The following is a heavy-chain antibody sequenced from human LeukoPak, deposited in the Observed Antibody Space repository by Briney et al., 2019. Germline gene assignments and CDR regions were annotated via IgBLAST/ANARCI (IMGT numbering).Heavy chain of an antibody. J-gene: IGHJ4*02. CDR1: GGSISSRSYY. CDR2: IYYSGST. D-gene: IGHD3-22*01. CDR3: ARRGYDSSGYYYAY. V-gene: IGHV4-39*01. Sequence: SETLSLTCTVSGGSISSRSYYWGWIRQPPGKGLEWIGSIYYSGSTYYNPSLKSRVTISVDTSKNQFSLKLSSVTAADTAVYYCARRGYDSSGYYYAYWGQGTLVTVSS.